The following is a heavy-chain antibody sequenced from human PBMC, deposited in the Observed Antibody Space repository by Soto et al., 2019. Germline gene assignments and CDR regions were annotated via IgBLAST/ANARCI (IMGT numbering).Heavy chain of an antibody. CDR3: ARADFNYYYYGMDV. Sequence: SETLSLTCAVSGGSISSSNWWGWVRQPPGKGLEWIGEIYHSGSTNYNPSLKSRVTISVDKSKNQFSLKLSSVTAADTAVYYCARADFNYYYYGMDVWGQGTTVTVSS. V-gene: IGHV4-4*02. CDR2: IYHSGST. J-gene: IGHJ6*02. CDR1: GGSISSSNW.